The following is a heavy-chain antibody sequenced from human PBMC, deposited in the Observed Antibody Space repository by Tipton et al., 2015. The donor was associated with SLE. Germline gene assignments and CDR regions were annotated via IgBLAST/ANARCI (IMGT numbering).Heavy chain of an antibody. J-gene: IGHJ4*02. CDR1: GGSFSGYY. D-gene: IGHD3-16*01. CDR3: ATERIGGSPFDY. V-gene: IGHV4-4*08. CDR2: IYTGGTT. Sequence: TLSLTCAVYGGSFSGYYWSWIRQPPGKGLEWIGYIYTGGTTNHNPSLRSRVTISVDMSKNQFSLRLTPVTAADTALYYCATERIGGSPFDYWGQGTLVTVSS.